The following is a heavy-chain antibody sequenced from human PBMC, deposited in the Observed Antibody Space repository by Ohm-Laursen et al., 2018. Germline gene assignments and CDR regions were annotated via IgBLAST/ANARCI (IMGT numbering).Heavy chain of an antibody. CDR2: IYYSGST. D-gene: IGHD3-3*01. J-gene: IGHJ4*02. CDR1: GGSISSYY. CDR3: ANTIFGGNY. V-gene: IGHV4-59*08. Sequence: GTLSLTCTVSGGSISSYYWSWIRQPPGKGLEWIGYIYYSGSTNYNPSLKSRVTISVDTSKNQFSLKLSSVTAADTAVYYCANTIFGGNYWGQGTLVTVSS.